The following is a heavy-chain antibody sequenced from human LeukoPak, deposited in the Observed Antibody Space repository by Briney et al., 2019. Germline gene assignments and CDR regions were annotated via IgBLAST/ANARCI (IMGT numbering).Heavy chain of an antibody. CDR3: ARGRGYSYGVSYYYGMDV. Sequence: SETLSLTRAVYGGSFSGYYWSWIRQPPGKGLEWIGEINHSGSTNYNPSLKSRVTISVDTSKNQFSLKLSSVTAADTAVYYCARGRGYSYGVSYYYGMDVWGQGTTVTVSS. CDR2: INHSGST. CDR1: GGSFSGYY. J-gene: IGHJ6*02. V-gene: IGHV4-34*01. D-gene: IGHD5-18*01.